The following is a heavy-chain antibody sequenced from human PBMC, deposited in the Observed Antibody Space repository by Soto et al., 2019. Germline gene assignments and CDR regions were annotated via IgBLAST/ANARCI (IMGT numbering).Heavy chain of an antibody. V-gene: IGHV4-38-2*01. CDR3: ARLPTPRYFDA. CDR1: GFSITSNYL. J-gene: IGHJ4*02. D-gene: IGHD3-9*01. Sequence: PSETLSLTCAVSGFSITSNYLWGWIRQPPGKTLEWIGSVYPSGSAYYNPSLRSRATISVNTSTNRFSLDLKSVTAADTAVYYCARLPTPRYFDAWGQGTLVTVSS. CDR2: VYPSGSA.